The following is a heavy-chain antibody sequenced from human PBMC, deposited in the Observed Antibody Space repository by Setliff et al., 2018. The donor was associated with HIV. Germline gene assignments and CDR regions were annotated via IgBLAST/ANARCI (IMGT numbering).Heavy chain of an antibody. CDR2: IYYSGST. CDR1: GGSISSSSYY. V-gene: IGHV4-39*07. J-gene: IGHJ4*02. CDR3: ATYAGNGGGKGY. Sequence: SETLSLTCTVSGGSISSSSYYWGWIRQPPGKGLEWIGSIYYSGSTYYNPSLKTRVTISVDTSKNQFSLKLSSVTAADTAMYYCATYAGNGGGKGYWGQGTLVTVSS. D-gene: IGHD2-21*01.